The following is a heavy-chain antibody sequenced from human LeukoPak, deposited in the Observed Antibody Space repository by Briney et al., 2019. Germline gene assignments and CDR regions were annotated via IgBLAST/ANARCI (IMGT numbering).Heavy chain of an antibody. D-gene: IGHD2-2*01. CDR3: ARGGSNIVVVPAANWFDP. J-gene: IGHJ5*02. V-gene: IGHV4-34*01. CDR2: INHSGST. CDR1: GVSFSGYY. Sequence: SETLSLTCAVHGVSFSGYYWGWLRQPPGKGLEWLGEINHSGSTNYNPSLKSRVTISVDTSKNQFSLKLSSVTAADTAVYYCARGGSNIVVVPAANWFDPWGQGTLVTVSS.